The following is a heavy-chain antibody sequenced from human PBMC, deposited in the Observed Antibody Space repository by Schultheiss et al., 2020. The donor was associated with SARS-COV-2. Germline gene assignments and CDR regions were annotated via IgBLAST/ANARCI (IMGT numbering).Heavy chain of an antibody. D-gene: IGHD3-3*01. CDR3: ARTFWSIQGAYFDY. J-gene: IGHJ4*02. V-gene: IGHV2-26*01. CDR2: IFSNDEK. CDR1: GFSLSNARMG. Sequence: SGPTLVKPTETLTLTCTVSGFSLSNARMGVSWIRQPPGKALEWLAHIFSNDEKSYSTSLKSRLTISKDTSKSQVVLTMTNMDPVDTATYYCARTFWSIQGAYFDYWGQGTLVTVSS.